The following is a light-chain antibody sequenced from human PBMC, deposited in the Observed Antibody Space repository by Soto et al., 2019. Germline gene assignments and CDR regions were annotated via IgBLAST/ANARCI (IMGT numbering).Light chain of an antibody. V-gene: IGKV3-15*01. CDR2: GAS. Sequence: EIVMTQSPATLSVSPGERATLSCRASQSVSSYLAWYQQKPGQAPRLLIYGASTRATGIPAMFSGSGSGTEFTLTISSLQSEDFAVYYCQQYNNWPRTFVQGTKVEIK. CDR3: QQYNNWPRT. J-gene: IGKJ1*01. CDR1: QSVSSY.